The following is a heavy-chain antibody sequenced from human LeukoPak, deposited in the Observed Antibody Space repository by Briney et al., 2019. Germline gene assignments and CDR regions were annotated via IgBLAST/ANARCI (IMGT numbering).Heavy chain of an antibody. J-gene: IGHJ5*02. V-gene: IGHV3-11*04. CDR1: GFTFSDYY. Sequence: GGSLRLSCAASGFTFSDYYMTWIRQAPGKGLEWVSYISSRGSRIYYADSVKGRFTISRDNAKNSLYLQMDSLRAEDTAVYYCARDYHYDSSGAHLFFDPWGQGTLVTVSS. CDR2: ISSRGSRI. D-gene: IGHD3-22*01. CDR3: ARDYHYDSSGAHLFFDP.